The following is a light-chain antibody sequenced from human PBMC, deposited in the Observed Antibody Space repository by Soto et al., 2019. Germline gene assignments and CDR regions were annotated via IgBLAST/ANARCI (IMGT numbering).Light chain of an antibody. CDR3: VPHNSYPIA. J-gene: IGKJ5*01. V-gene: IGKV1-17*01. CDR1: QGIRND. Sequence: DIQMTQSPSSLSASVGDRVTITCRASQGIRNDLGWYQQKPGKAPKRLIHAVPSLQSGVPSRFSGSGSGTEFTVTEFSLQPEDLQTDDCVPHNSYPIAFGQGTRLEIK. CDR2: AVP.